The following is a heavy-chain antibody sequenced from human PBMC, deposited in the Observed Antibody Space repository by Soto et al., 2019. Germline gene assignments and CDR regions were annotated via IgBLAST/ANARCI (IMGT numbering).Heavy chain of an antibody. D-gene: IGHD3-22*01. CDR3: AKDNSSGYYGWFDP. Sequence: GGFLRLSCAASGFTFSSYAMSWVRQAPGKGLEWVSAISGSGGSTYYADSVKGRFTISRDNSKNTLYLQMNGLRAEDTAVYYCAKDNSSGYYGWFDPWGQGTLVTVSS. V-gene: IGHV3-23*01. J-gene: IGHJ5*02. CDR2: ISGSGGST. CDR1: GFTFSSYA.